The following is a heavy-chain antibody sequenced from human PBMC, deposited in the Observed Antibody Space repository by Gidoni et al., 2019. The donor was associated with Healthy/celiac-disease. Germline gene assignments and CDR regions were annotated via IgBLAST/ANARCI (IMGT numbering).Heavy chain of an antibody. J-gene: IGHJ1*01. D-gene: IGHD3-22*01. CDR3: ARDRRHYDSSGYYYAEYFQH. V-gene: IGHV1-69*04. CDR1: GGTFSSYA. Sequence: QVQLVQSGAEVKKPGSSVKVSCKASGGTFSSYAISWVRQAPGQGLEWMGRIIPILGIANYAQKFQGRVTITADKSTSTAYMELSSLRSEDTAVYYCARDRRHYDSSGYYYAEYFQHWGQGTLVTVSS. CDR2: IIPILGIA.